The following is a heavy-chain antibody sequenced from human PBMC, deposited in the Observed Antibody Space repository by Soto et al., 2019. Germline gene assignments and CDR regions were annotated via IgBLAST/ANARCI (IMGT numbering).Heavy chain of an antibody. Sequence: QVQLVESGGGVVQPGRSLRLSCAASGFTFSSYAMHWVRQAPGKGLEWVAVISYDGSNKYYADSVKGRFTISRDNSKNTLYLQMNSLRAEDTAVYYCAREEGYCISTSCRDADQGSAFDIWGQGTMVTVSS. V-gene: IGHV3-30-3*01. D-gene: IGHD2-2*01. CDR1: GFTFSSYA. J-gene: IGHJ3*02. CDR3: AREEGYCISTSCRDADQGSAFDI. CDR2: ISYDGSNK.